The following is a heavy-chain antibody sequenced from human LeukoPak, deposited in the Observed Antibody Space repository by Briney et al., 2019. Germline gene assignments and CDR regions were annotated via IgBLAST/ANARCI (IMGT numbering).Heavy chain of an antibody. D-gene: IGHD3-22*01. CDR2: INPSGGST. J-gene: IGHJ4*02. V-gene: IGHV1-46*01. CDR3: AIGQIVVVIS. Sequence: GASVKVSCKVSGYTLTELSMHWVRQAPGQGLEWMGIINPSGGSTSYAQKFQGRVTMTRDMSTSTVYMDLSSLRSEDTAVYYCAIGQIVVVISWGQGTLVTVSS. CDR1: GYTLTELS.